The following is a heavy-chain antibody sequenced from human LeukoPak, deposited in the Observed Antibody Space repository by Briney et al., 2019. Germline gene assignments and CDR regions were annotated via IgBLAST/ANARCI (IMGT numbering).Heavy chain of an antibody. CDR1: GFRFNTYW. D-gene: IGHD2-15*01. CDR3: AKCGVSCYGDY. Sequence: RPGGSLRLSCAASGFRFNTYWMSWVRQAPGKGLEWVSAISGSGGSTYYADSVKGRFTISRDNSKNTLYLQMNSLRAEDTAVYYCAKCGVSCYGDYWGQGTLVTVSS. CDR2: ISGSGGST. V-gene: IGHV3-23*01. J-gene: IGHJ4*02.